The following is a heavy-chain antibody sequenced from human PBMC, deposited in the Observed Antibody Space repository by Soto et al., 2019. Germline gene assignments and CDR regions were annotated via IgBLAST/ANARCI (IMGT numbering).Heavy chain of an antibody. CDR2: IKDDESST. Sequence: EVQLVESGGGLVQPGGSLRLSCSASGFNFRNYWMHWVRQAPGKGLVWVSRIKDDESSTDYADSVYGRFTISRDNAKDALYLQMICLRDEGTAVKDCARGAWGAYDLDSWGQGTMVTVSS. V-gene: IGHV3-74*01. CDR3: ARGAWGAYDLDS. D-gene: IGHD1-26*01. CDR1: GFNFRNYW. J-gene: IGHJ4*02.